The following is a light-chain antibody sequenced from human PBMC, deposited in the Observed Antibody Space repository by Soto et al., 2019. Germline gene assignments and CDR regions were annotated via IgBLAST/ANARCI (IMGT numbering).Light chain of an antibody. Sequence: EIVLKLSPGTLSLSPGERATLSCRASQTVSGTYLAWYHQKPSQAPRLLIHSATTRAPGIPDRFSASGAGTDFTLTISRLEPEDSAVYYCQQYSASPRTFGPGTKVD. CDR1: QTVSGTY. V-gene: IGKV3-20*01. CDR2: SAT. J-gene: IGKJ3*01. CDR3: QQYSASPRT.